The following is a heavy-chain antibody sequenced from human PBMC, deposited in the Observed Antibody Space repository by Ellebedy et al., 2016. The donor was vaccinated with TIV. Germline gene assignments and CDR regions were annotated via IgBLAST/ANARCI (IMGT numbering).Heavy chain of an antibody. V-gene: IGHV3-66*01. Sequence: PGGSLRLSCVGSGFSFGDYYMSWVRQAPGKGLEWVSLMYSGGSTYYAHSVRGRFTLSRDNSKNTLYLQMNSLRVDDTAVYFCARETYCSGGRCYTGTEDAFDIWGQGTMVTVSS. D-gene: IGHD2-15*01. CDR3: ARETYCSGGRCYTGTEDAFDI. CDR2: MYSGGST. J-gene: IGHJ3*02. CDR1: GFSFGDYY.